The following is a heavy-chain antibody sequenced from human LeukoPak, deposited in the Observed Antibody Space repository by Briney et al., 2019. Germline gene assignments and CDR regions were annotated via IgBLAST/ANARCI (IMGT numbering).Heavy chain of an antibody. CDR2: ISSDGRGT. Sequence: GGSLRLSCAVSGFSFRTYFFHWVRQVPGKGLVWVSRISSDGRGTFYADSVRGRFTISRDNSKNTLYLQMNSLRAEDTAVYYCAKDADGDYDSYWGQGTLVTASS. D-gene: IGHD4-17*01. CDR1: GFSFRTYF. V-gene: IGHV3-74*01. J-gene: IGHJ4*02. CDR3: AKDADGDYDSY.